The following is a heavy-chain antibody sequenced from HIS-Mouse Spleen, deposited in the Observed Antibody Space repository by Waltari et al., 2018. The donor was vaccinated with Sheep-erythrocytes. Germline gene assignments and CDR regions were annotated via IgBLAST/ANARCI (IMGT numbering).Heavy chain of an antibody. V-gene: IGHV3-21*01. Sequence: EVQLVESGGGLVKPGGSLRLSCAASGFTFSSYSMNWVRQAPGKGWEGVSAISGSSSYIYHADSVKGRFTISRDNAKNSLYLQMNSLRAEDTAVYYCARDRSNYFDYWGQGTLVTVSS. CDR1: GFTFSSYS. CDR2: ISGSSSYI. D-gene: IGHD3-10*01. CDR3: ARDRSNYFDY. J-gene: IGHJ4*02.